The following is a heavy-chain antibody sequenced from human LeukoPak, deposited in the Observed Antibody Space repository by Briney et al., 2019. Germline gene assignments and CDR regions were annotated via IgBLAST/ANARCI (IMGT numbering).Heavy chain of an antibody. CDR3: AREDQSNTRSYFDS. CDR1: GGSFSGYY. V-gene: IGHV4-34*01. CDR2: INHSGST. D-gene: IGHD1/OR15-1a*01. J-gene: IGHJ4*02. Sequence: SETLSLTCAVSGGSFSGYYWSWIRQPPGKGLERIGEINHSGSTNYNPSLKSRVTISVDTSKNQFSLKLSSVTAADTAVYYCAREDQSNTRSYFDSWGQGTLVTVSS.